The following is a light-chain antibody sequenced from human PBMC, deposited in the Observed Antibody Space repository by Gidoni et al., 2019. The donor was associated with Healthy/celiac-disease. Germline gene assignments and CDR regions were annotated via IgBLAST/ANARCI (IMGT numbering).Light chain of an antibody. CDR2: GAS. Sequence: EIVMTQSPATLSVSPGERATLSCRASQSVSRNLAWYQQKPGQAPRLLIYGASTRATGIPARFSGSGSGTEFTLTISSLQSEDFAVYYCRQYNNWPRTFGQGTKLEIK. CDR1: QSVSRN. J-gene: IGKJ2*01. CDR3: RQYNNWPRT. V-gene: IGKV3-15*01.